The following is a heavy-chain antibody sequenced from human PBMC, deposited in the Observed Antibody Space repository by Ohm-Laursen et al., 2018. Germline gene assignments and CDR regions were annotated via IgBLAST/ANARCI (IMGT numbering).Heavy chain of an antibody. CDR2: IRSVGTT. V-gene: IGHV3-49*04. J-gene: IGHJ6*02. Sequence: SLRLSCAASGFIFGDYAMIWVRQAPGKGLEWVGFIRSVGTTEYAASVKGRFTISRDDSKSIAYLQMSSLKTEDKAVYYCARDQWPSAKRGMDVWGQGTTVTVSS. CDR1: GFIFGDYA. D-gene: IGHD2-2*01. CDR3: ARDQWPSAKRGMDV.